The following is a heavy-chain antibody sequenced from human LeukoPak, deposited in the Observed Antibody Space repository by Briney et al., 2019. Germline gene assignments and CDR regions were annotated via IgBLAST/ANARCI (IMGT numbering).Heavy chain of an antibody. CDR3: ARVDAVVRGVIKFDYFDY. CDR2: MYSSGSN. CDR1: GGSISSYY. D-gene: IGHD3-10*01. V-gene: IGHV4-4*09. Sequence: PSETLSLTCTVSGGSISSYYWSWIRQPPGKGLEWIGYMYSSGSNNYNPSLKSRLTISIDPSKNQFSLKLSSVTAADTVVYYCARVDAVVRGVIKFDYFDYWGQGTLVTVSS. J-gene: IGHJ4*02.